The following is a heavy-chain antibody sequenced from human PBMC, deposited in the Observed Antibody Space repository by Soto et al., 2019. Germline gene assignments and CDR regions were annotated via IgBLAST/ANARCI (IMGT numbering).Heavy chain of an antibody. D-gene: IGHD3-10*01. CDR2: IYYSGST. V-gene: IGHV4-59*01. CDR3: ARVSRTRSGGYSYYYYGMDV. J-gene: IGHJ6*02. Sequence: SETLSLTCTVSGGTISSYYWSWMRQPPGKGLEWIGYIYYSGSTNYNPSLKSRVTISVDTSKNQFSLKLSSVTAADTDVYYCARVSRTRSGGYSYYYYGMDVWGQGNEVTV. CDR1: GGTISSYY.